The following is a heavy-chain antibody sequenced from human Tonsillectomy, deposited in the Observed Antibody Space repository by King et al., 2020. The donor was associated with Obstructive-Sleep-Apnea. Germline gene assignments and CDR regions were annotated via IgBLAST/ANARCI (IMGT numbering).Heavy chain of an antibody. Sequence: QLQESGPGLVKPSETLCLTCKVSGGSISSSSCYWGWIRQPPGKGLEWIGSMFYNGSTYYNPSLKSRVTKSVDTSKNQFSLKLSSVTAADTAVYYCARSDSGYVQGYFDYWGQGTLVTVSS. J-gene: IGHJ4*02. CDR3: ARSDSGYVQGYFDY. CDR2: MFYNGST. D-gene: IGHD5-12*01. CDR1: GGSISSSSCY. V-gene: IGHV4-39*07.